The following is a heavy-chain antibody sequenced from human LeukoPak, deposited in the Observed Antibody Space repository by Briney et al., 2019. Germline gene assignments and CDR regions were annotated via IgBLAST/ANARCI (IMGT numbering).Heavy chain of an antibody. V-gene: IGHV3-7*01. CDR1: GFTLSRYW. D-gene: IGHD1-26*01. J-gene: IGHJ4*02. Sequence: GGSLRLSCAASGFTLSRYWMTWVRPAPGKGLEWMANIRDDGSDKYYVDSVKGRFTISRDNAQNTLLLQMDSLRVEDTAVYYCVRHTRRSPGDYWGQGTLVTVST. CDR2: IRDDGSDK. CDR3: VRHTRRSPGDY.